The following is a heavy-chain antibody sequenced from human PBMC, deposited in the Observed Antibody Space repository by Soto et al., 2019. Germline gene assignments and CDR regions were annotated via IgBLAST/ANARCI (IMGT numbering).Heavy chain of an antibody. V-gene: IGHV1-18*01. CDR3: ARDPAYCGGDCYSDYYGMDV. CDR2: ISAYNGNT. Sequence: ASVKVSCKASGYTFTSYGISWVRQAPGQGLEWMGWISAYNGNTNYAQRLQGRVTMTTDTSTSTAYMELRSLRSDDTAVYYCARDPAYCGGDCYSDYYGMDVWGQGTTVTVSS. CDR1: GYTFTSYG. D-gene: IGHD2-21*02. J-gene: IGHJ6*02.